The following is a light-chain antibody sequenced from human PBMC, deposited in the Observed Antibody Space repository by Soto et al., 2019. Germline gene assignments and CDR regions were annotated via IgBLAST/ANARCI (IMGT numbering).Light chain of an antibody. V-gene: IGKV3-15*01. J-gene: IGKJ5*01. Sequence: EIVMTQAPATMSASPGERPTLPCRASQSVRSNLALYQQKPRQAPRLXXYGASTRATGITARFSGSGSGTEFTLTVSSPQSEDFAVYYGQQYNNWPPITFGQGARLEI. CDR2: GAS. CDR1: QSVRSN. CDR3: QQYNNWPPIT.